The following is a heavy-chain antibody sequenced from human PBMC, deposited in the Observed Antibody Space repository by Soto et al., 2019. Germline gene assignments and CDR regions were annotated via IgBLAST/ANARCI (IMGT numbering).Heavy chain of an antibody. CDR1: GGSISSGGYS. J-gene: IGHJ5*01. D-gene: IGHD4-4*01. Sequence: PSETLSLTCAVSGGSISSGGYSWSWIRQPPGKGLEWIGYIYHSGSTYYNPSLKSRVTISVDRSKNQFSLKLSSVTAADTAVYYCARDSDYSRVWFDSWGQGTLVTVSS. V-gene: IGHV4-30-2*01. CDR2: IYHSGST. CDR3: ARDSDYSRVWFDS.